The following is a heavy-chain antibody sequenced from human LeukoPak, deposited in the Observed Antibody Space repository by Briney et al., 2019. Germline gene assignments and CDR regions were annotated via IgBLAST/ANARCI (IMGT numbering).Heavy chain of an antibody. Sequence: GGSLRLSCTASGFTFGDYAMSWFRQAPGKGLEWVGFIRSKAYGGTTEYAASVKGRFTISKDDSRSIAYLQMNSLKTEDTAVYYCTTRAVRGYSGYDWPPLDYWGQGTLVTVSS. D-gene: IGHD5-12*01. J-gene: IGHJ4*02. CDR2: IRSKAYGGTT. CDR1: GFTFGDYA. CDR3: TTRAVRGYSGYDWPPLDY. V-gene: IGHV3-49*03.